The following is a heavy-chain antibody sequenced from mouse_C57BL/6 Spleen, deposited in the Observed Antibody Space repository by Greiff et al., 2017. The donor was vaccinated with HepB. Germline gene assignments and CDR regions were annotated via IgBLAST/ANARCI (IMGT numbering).Heavy chain of an antibody. CDR3: ARERWLLYAMDY. CDR2: IYPGDGDT. CDR1: GYAFSSYW. Sequence: QVQLQQSGAELVKPGASVKISCKASGYAFSSYWMNWVKQRPGKGLEWIGQIYPGDGDTNYNGKFKGKATLTADKSSSPAYMQLSSLTSEDSAVYFCARERWLLYAMDYWGQGTSVTVAS. V-gene: IGHV1-80*01. D-gene: IGHD2-3*01. J-gene: IGHJ4*01.